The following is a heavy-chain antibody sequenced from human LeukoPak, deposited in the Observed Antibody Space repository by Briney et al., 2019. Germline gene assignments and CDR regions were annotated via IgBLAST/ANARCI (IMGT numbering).Heavy chain of an antibody. CDR1: GYTFTSYG. CDR3: ARGLSSITIFGVVTIGIDY. V-gene: IGHV1-18*01. Sequence: GASVKVSCKASGYTFTSYGISWVRQAPGQGLEWMGWISAYNGNTNYAQKLQGRVTMTTDTSTSTAYMELRSLRSDDTAVYYCARGLSSITIFGVVTIGIDYWGQGTLVTVSS. J-gene: IGHJ4*02. D-gene: IGHD3-3*01. CDR2: ISAYNGNT.